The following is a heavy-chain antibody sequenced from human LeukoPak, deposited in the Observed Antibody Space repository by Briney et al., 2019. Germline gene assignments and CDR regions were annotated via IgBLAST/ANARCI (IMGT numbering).Heavy chain of an antibody. J-gene: IGHJ4*02. CDR1: GGSISDYY. CDR2: IYYTGSI. Sequence: PSETLSLTCTVSGGSISDYYWSWVRQPPGKGLEWIGYIYYTGSITYNPSLKSRVTISVDTSKNQFSLNLNSVTAADTAVYYCARGEGYYFVYWGQGTLVTVSS. CDR3: ARGEGYYFVY. V-gene: IGHV4-59*01. D-gene: IGHD1-26*01.